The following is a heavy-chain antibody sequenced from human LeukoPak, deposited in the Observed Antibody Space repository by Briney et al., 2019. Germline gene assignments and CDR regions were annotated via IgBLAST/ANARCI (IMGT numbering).Heavy chain of an antibody. CDR3: AKSSYYDSSGYYREYYFDQ. V-gene: IGHV4-59*01. CDR1: GGSISSYY. D-gene: IGHD3-22*01. J-gene: IGHJ4*02. Sequence: SETLSLTCTVSGGSISSYYWSWIRQPPGKGLEWIGYIYYSGSTNYNPSLKSRATISVDTSKNQFSLKLSSVTAADTAVYYCAKSSYYDSSGYYREYYFDQWGQGTLVTVSS. CDR2: IYYSGST.